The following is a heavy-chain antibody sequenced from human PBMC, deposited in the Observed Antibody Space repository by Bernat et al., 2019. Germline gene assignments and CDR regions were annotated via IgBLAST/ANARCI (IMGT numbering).Heavy chain of an antibody. CDR1: GFTFGTFA. J-gene: IGHJ6*03. Sequence: EVRLVESGGDLVQPGGSLRLSCAASGFTFGTFAMSWVRQAPGKGLEWVSAMTGGGTTYYADSVKGRVIISRDNSKNMLFMQMNSLTAEDTAVYYCAKFRGQLIHNYYMNVWGEGTTVTVS. D-gene: IGHD2-21*01. CDR2: MTGGGTT. V-gene: IGHV3-23*04. CDR3: AKFRGQLIHNYYMNV.